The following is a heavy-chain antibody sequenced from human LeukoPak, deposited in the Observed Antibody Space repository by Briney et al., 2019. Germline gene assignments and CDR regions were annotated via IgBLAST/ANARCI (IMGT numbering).Heavy chain of an antibody. CDR2: ISYDGSNE. J-gene: IGHJ4*02. V-gene: IGHV3-30*03. Sequence: PGRSLRLSCAASGFTFSSYGMHWVRQAPGKGLEWVSTISYDGSNEYYADSVKGRFTISRDDSKNTLYLQMNSLRAEDTAVYYCARGSPPDYWGQGTLVTVSS. CDR3: ARGSPPDY. CDR1: GFTFSSYG.